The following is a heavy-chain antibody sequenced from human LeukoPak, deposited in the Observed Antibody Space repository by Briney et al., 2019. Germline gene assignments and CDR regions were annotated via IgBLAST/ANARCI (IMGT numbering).Heavy chain of an antibody. V-gene: IGHV3-53*04. CDR2: IYGGGGT. CDR3: ARVGVGTVAGNYFDD. CDR1: GFTVSSSY. J-gene: IGHJ4*02. D-gene: IGHD6-19*01. Sequence: PGGSLRLSCTASGFTVSSSYMTWVRQAPGKGLEWVSLIYGGGGTFYADSVKGRFTISRHNFENTLYLQMNNLRSEGTAVYYCARVGVGTVAGNYFDDWGQGTLVTVSS.